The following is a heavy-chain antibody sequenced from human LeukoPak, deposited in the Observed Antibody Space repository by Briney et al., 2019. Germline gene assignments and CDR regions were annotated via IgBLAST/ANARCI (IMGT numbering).Heavy chain of an antibody. CDR3: ARGDRNMVRGVIIYNYYYYMDV. Sequence: SETLSLTCTVSGGSISSHSWSWIRQPAGKGLEWIGRIFTSGNTYYNPSLKSRVIISVDTSKNQFSLKLSSVTAADTAVYYCARGDRNMVRGVIIYNYYYYMDVWGKGTTVTVSS. V-gene: IGHV4-4*07. D-gene: IGHD3-10*01. CDR2: IFTSGNT. J-gene: IGHJ6*03. CDR1: GGSISSHS.